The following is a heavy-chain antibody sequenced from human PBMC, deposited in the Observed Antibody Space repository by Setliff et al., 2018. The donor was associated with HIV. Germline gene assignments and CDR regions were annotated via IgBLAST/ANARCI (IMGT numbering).Heavy chain of an antibody. J-gene: IGHJ4*02. CDR2: IYHSGNNN. D-gene: IGHD4-17*01. V-gene: IGHV4-38-2*02. CDR1: GYSLSSEYY. CDR3: ARDPPGYGDSNDY. Sequence: SETLSLTCAVSGYSLSSEYYWGWIRQPPGKGLEWIASIYHSGNNNYYNPSLKSRLTISVDTSKNQFSLKLRSVTAADTAVYYCARDPPGYGDSNDYWGQGTLVTVSS.